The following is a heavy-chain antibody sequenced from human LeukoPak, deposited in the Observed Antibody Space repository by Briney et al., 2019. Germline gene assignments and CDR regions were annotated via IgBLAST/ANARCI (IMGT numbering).Heavy chain of an antibody. V-gene: IGHV1-8*03. CDR2: MNPSSGNT. CDR1: GYTFTSYD. D-gene: IGHD2-21*02. CDR3: ARGKTMVYCGGDCYRFDN. J-gene: IGHJ4*02. Sequence: ASVKVSCKASGYTFTSYDINWVRQATGQGLEWMGWMNPSSGNTGYAQKFQGRVTITRNTSISTAYMELSSLRSEDTAVYYCARGKTMVYCGGDCYRFDNWGQGTLVTVSS.